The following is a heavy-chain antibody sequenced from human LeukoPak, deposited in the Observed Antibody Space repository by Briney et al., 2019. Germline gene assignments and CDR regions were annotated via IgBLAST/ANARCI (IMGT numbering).Heavy chain of an antibody. Sequence: GGSLRLSCAVSGFTVSRNYMSWVRQAPGKGLEWVSVIYSGGSTDYADSVKGRFTISRDNSKNTLYLQMNSLRAEDTAVYYCARDPYDSSGYYYLFDYWGQGTLVTVSS. CDR2: IYSGGST. CDR3: ARDPYDSSGYYYLFDY. J-gene: IGHJ4*02. V-gene: IGHV3-53*01. D-gene: IGHD3-22*01. CDR1: GFTVSRNY.